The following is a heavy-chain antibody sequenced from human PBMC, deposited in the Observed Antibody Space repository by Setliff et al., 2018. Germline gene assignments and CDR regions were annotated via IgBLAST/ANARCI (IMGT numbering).Heavy chain of an antibody. CDR1: DGSFSDYY. CDR3: ARLQATFGVFKDGDWFDP. J-gene: IGHJ5*02. CDR2: INHYGST. V-gene: IGHV4-34*01. Sequence: PLETLSLTCAVYDGSFSDYYWSWIRQPPGKGLEWIGEINHYGSTKYKSSLRGRVTISLDTAENQFSLKLTSVTAADTAVYYCARLQATFGVFKDGDWFDPWGQGTLVTVSS. D-gene: IGHD3-3*01.